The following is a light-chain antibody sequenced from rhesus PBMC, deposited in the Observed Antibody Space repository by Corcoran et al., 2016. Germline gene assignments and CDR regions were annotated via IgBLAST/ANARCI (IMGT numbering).Light chain of an antibody. CDR3: QQVNSNPCT. V-gene: IGKV1-32*02. J-gene: IGKJ1*01. CDR1: QCISSY. CDR2: YAK. Sequence: DIQMSQSPSSRSASVGDRVTITCLASQCISSYLNWYQQKPGKAPKLLNYYAKRLASGAHASFSGSGSGTEFNHTFTSLQPEDFATYCGQQVNSNPCTFDQGTKVEIK.